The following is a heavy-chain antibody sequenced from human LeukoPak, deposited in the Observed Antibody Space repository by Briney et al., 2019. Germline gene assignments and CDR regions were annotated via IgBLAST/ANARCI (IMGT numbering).Heavy chain of an antibody. CDR2: IYPDDSRT. D-gene: IGHD5-18*01. Sequence: KPGESLKISCKGSGYSFTSYWIGWVRQTPGKGLEWMGVIYPDDSRTRYNPSFEGQVTISADKSITTAYLQWSSLKASDTAMYYCACREFYSPWPGPWGQGTLVTVSS. CDR3: ACREFYSPWPGP. CDR1: GYSFTSYW. V-gene: IGHV5-51*03. J-gene: IGHJ5*02.